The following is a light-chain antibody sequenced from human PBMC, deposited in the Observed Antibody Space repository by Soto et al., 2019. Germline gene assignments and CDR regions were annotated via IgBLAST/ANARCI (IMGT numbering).Light chain of an antibody. J-gene: IGKJ5*01. CDR1: QSISHSSNNKEY. CDR2: WAY. V-gene: IGKV4-1*01. CDR3: QQYYDTPPT. Sequence: DIVMTQSPDSLAVSLGERATINCKSSQSISHSSNNKEYLAWYQQKPGQPPKLLIYWAYTRESGVPDRFSGSGSAPDFTLTFGSLQAEDVAVYYCQQYYDTPPTFGQGTRLEIK.